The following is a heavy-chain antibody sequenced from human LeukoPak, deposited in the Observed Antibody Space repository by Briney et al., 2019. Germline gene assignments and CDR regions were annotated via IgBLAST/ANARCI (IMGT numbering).Heavy chain of an antibody. CDR3: ARDPRGLLIDP. Sequence: GASVKVSCKASGYTFTSYGISWVRQAPGQGLEWMGWISAYDGNTNYAQRLQGRVTMTTDTSTSTAYMELRSLRSDDTAVYYCARDPRGLLIDPWGQGTLVTVSS. CDR2: ISAYDGNT. D-gene: IGHD4/OR15-4a*01. V-gene: IGHV1-18*01. J-gene: IGHJ5*02. CDR1: GYTFTSYG.